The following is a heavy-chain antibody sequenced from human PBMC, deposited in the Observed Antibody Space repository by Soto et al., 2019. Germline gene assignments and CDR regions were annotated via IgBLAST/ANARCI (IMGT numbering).Heavy chain of an antibody. V-gene: IGHV3-23*01. D-gene: IGHD3-10*01. CDR2: ISGSGGST. CDR1: GFTFSSYA. CDR3: AKELAFGGSYYLRGMDV. J-gene: IGHJ6*02. Sequence: GGSLRLSCAASGFTFSSYAMSWVRQAPGKGLEWVSAISGSGGSTYYADSVKGRFTISRDNSKNTLYLQMNSLRAEDTAVYYVAKELAFGGSYYLRGMDVWGQGTTVTVSS.